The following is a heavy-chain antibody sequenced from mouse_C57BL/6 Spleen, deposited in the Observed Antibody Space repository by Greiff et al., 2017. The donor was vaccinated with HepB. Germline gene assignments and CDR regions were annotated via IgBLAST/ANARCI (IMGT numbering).Heavy chain of an antibody. J-gene: IGHJ1*03. V-gene: IGHV5-17*01. D-gene: IGHD2-5*01. CDR2: ISSGSNTI. Sequence: EVQVVESGGGLVKPGGSLKLSCAASGFTFSDYGMHWVRQAPEKGLEWVAYISSGSNTIYYADTVKGRFTISRDNAKNTLFLQMTSLRSEDTAMYYCARRSYYSNSWYFDVWGTGTTVTVSS. CDR1: GFTFSDYG. CDR3: ARRSYYSNSWYFDV.